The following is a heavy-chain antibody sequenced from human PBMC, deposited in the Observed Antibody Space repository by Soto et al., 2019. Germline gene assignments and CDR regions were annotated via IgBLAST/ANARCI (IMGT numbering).Heavy chain of an antibody. CDR2: IYYSGST. Sequence: SETLSLTCTVSGGSVSSGAYYWTWIRQRPGKGLEWIGYIYYSGSTYYSPSLKSRLSISLDTSKNQSSLRLSSVTAADTAMYYCARARLRAVYAFDIWGQGTMVTVSS. V-gene: IGHV4-31*03. D-gene: IGHD5-12*01. CDR1: GGSVSSGAYY. J-gene: IGHJ3*02. CDR3: ARARLRAVYAFDI.